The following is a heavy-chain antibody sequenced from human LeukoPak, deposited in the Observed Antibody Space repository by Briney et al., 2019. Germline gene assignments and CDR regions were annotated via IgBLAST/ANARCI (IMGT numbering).Heavy chain of an antibody. CDR1: GYTFINYA. CDR3: ARGIWSDHLVAYFLDS. CDR2: INAGNGDR. V-gene: IGHV1-3*01. D-gene: IGHD5-12*01. J-gene: IGHJ4*02. Sequence: ASVKVSCKASGYTFINYAIHWVRQAPGQGLEWMGWINAGNGDRKYSQKLQDRVTINRDTSASTVYMELSSQRSEDTAVYYCARGIWSDHLVAYFLDSWGQGTLVTVSS.